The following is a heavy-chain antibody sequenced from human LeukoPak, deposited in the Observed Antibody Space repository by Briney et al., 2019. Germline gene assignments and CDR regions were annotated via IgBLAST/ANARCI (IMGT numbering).Heavy chain of an antibody. CDR3: ARGATVDTAMVTKYYYYGMDV. CDR1: GYTFTSYA. J-gene: IGHJ6*02. CDR2: IIPIFGTA. V-gene: IGHV1-69*13. Sequence: ASVKVSCKASGYTFTSYAISWVRQAPGQGLEWMGGIIPIFGTANYAQKFQGRVTITADESTSTAYMELSSLRSEDTAVYYCARGATVDTAMVTKYYYYGMDVWGQGTTVTVSS. D-gene: IGHD5-18*01.